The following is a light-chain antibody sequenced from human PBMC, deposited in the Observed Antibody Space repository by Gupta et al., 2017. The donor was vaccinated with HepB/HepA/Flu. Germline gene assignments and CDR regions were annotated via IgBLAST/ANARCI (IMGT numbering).Light chain of an antibody. CDR2: DAS. V-gene: IGKV3-11*01. CDR1: QGVSSY. CDR3: QQRSNWPGT. Sequence: IVLTPPPAPLSLSPGERATLSCRASQGVSSYLAWYQQKPGQAPRLLIYDASNRATGIPARFSGSGSGTDFTLTISSLEPEDFAVYYCQQRSNWPGTFGPGTNVDIK. J-gene: IGKJ3*01.